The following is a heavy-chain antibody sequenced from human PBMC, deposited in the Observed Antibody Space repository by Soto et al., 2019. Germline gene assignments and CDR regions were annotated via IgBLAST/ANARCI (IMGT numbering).Heavy chain of an antibody. V-gene: IGHV4-59*12. CDR2: VYYSGST. CDR3: ARSVFP. Sequence: SETLSLTCTVSGGSISSYYWSWIRQPPGKGLEWIGYVYYSGSTYYNPSLKSRVTISVDTSKNQFSLKLSSVTAADTAVYYCARSVFPWGQGTLVTVSS. J-gene: IGHJ5*02. CDR1: GGSISSYY.